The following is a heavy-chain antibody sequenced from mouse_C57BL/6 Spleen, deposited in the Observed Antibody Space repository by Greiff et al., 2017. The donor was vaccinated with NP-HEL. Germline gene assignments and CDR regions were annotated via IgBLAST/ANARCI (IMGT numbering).Heavy chain of an antibody. CDR3: ARSDSIFAY. D-gene: IGHD2-10*02. V-gene: IGHV1-26*01. J-gene: IGHJ3*01. CDR1: GYTFTDYY. Sequence: EVQLQQSGPELVKPGASVKISCKASGYTFTDYYMNWVKQSHGKSLEWIGDINPNNGGTSYNQKFKGKATLTVDKSSSTAYMELRSLTSEDSAVYYCARSDSIFAYWGQGTLVTVSA. CDR2: INPNNGGT.